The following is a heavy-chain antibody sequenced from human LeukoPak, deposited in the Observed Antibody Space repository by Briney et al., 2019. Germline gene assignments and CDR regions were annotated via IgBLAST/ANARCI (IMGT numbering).Heavy chain of an antibody. CDR1: GYTVTSYG. V-gene: IGHV1-18*04. Sequence: ASVKVSCKASGYTVTSYGISWGRQAPGQGLEWMGWISAYNGNTNYAQKLQGRVTMTTDTSTSTAYMELRSLRSDDTAVYYCTRWGPLSSSGDYWGQGTLVTVSS. J-gene: IGHJ4*02. D-gene: IGHD6-19*01. CDR2: ISAYNGNT. CDR3: TRWGPLSSSGDY.